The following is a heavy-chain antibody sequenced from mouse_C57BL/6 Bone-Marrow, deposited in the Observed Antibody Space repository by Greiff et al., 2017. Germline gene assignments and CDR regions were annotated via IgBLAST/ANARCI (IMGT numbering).Heavy chain of an antibody. CDR1: GYTFTGSW. V-gene: IGHV1-9*01. Sequence: ESGAELMKPGASVKLSCKATGYTFTGSWIEWVKQRPGHGLEWIGEILPGSGSTNYNEKFKGKATLTADTSSNTAYMQLSSLTTEDSAIYYCARGNQDRCFDVWGTGTTVTVSS. J-gene: IGHJ1*03. CDR2: ILPGSGST. D-gene: IGHD2-1*01. CDR3: ARGNQDRCFDV.